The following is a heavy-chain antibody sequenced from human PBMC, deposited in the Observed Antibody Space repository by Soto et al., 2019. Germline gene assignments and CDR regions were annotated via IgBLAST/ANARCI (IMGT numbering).Heavy chain of an antibody. J-gene: IGHJ4*02. V-gene: IGHV4-4*07. CDR2: IYTSGST. CDR1: GGSISSYY. Sequence: QVQLQESGPGLVKPSETLSLTCTVSGGSISSYYWSWIRQPAGKGLVWFGRIYTSGSTNYNPSLTSRVAMSVDTSKNQCALKLSSVTAADPAVYYCARGGQGYCGGDCYSDYWGQGTLVTVSS. D-gene: IGHD2-21*02. CDR3: ARGGQGYCGGDCYSDY.